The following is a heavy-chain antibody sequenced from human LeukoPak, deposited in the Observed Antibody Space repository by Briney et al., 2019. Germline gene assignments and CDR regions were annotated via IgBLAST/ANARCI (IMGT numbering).Heavy chain of an antibody. V-gene: IGHV3-23*01. CDR3: ARARSSYGYGDAFDI. CDR1: GFTFSSYT. J-gene: IGHJ3*02. D-gene: IGHD5-18*01. Sequence: PGGSLRLSCAASGFTFSSYTMNWVRQAPGKGLEWVSGISASGGSTYYADSVKGRFTISRDNSKNTLYLQMNSLRAEDTAVYYCARARSSYGYGDAFDIWGQGTMVTVSS. CDR2: ISASGGST.